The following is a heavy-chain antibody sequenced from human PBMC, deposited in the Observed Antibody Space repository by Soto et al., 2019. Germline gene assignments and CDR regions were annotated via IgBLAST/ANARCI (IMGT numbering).Heavy chain of an antibody. CDR2: IWYDGSNK. J-gene: IGHJ4*02. V-gene: IGHV3-33*01. Sequence: QVQLVESGGGVVQPGRSLRLSCAASGFTSSSYGMHWVRQAPGKGLEWVAVIWYDGSNKYYADSVKGRFTISRDNSKNTLYLQMNSLRAEDTAVYYCARQWLVLGAFDYWGQGTLVTVSS. CDR1: GFTSSSYG. CDR3: ARQWLVLGAFDY. D-gene: IGHD6-19*01.